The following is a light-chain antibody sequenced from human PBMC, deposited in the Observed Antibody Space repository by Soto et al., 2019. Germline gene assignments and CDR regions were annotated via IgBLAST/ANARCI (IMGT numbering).Light chain of an antibody. J-gene: IGKJ1*01. V-gene: IGKV4-1*01. CDR1: QSVLYSSNNKNY. CDR3: QQYYSTPWT. CDR2: WAS. Sequence: DIVMTQSPDSLAVSLGARATINCKSSQSVLYSSNNKNYLAWYQQKPGQPPTLLISWASTRESGVPDRCSGSGSGTDFTLTIRSRQAEDGAVYYCQQYYSTPWTFGQGTKVEIK.